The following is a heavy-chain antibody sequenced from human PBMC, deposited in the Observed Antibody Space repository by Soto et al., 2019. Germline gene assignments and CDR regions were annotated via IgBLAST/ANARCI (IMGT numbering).Heavy chain of an antibody. V-gene: IGHV4-30-2*01. D-gene: IGHD4-17*01. CDR1: GGSISSGGYS. CDR2: IYHSGST. CDR3: ARGSTDGATTRFDY. Sequence: SETLSLTCAVSGGSISSGGYSWSWIRQPPGKGLEWIGYIYHSGSTYYNPSLKSRVTISVDRSKNQFSLKLSSVTAADTAVYYCARGSTDGATTRFDYWGQGTLVTGSS. J-gene: IGHJ4*02.